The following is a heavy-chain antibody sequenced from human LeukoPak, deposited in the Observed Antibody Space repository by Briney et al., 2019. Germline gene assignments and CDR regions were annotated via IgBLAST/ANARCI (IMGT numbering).Heavy chain of an antibody. V-gene: IGHV4-59*08. CDR2: IYYSGST. J-gene: IGHJ5*02. Sequence: PSETLSLTCTVSGGSISSYYWSWIRQPPGKGLGWIGYIYYSGSTNYNPSLKSRVTISVDTSKNQFSLKLSSVTAADTAVYYCARHDGYSSGWYPTPYNWFDPWGQGTLVTVSS. CDR3: ARHDGYSSGWYPTPYNWFDP. CDR1: GGSISSYY. D-gene: IGHD6-19*01.